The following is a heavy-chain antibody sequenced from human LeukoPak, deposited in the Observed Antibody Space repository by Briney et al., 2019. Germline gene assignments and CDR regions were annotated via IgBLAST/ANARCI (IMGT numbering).Heavy chain of an antibody. Sequence: YNGNTNYAQKLQGRVTMTTDTSTSTAYMELRSLRSDDTAVYYCARDMEVVVITTDAFDIWGQGTMVTVSS. CDR3: ARDMEVVVITTDAFDI. CDR2: YNGNT. V-gene: IGHV1-18*01. D-gene: IGHD3-22*01. J-gene: IGHJ3*02.